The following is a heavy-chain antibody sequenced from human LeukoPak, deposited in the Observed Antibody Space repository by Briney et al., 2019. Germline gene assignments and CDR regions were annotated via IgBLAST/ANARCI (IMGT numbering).Heavy chain of an antibody. D-gene: IGHD3-22*01. J-gene: IGHJ4*02. CDR2: IYSGGST. CDR1: GFTVSSTY. Sequence: GGSLRLSCAASGFTVSSTYMSWVRQAPGKGLEWVSVIYSGGSTYYADSVKGRFTISRDNSKNTLYLQMNSLRAEDTAVYYCAREHYDTSGYYFNSNYFDYWGQGTLVTVSS. V-gene: IGHV3-66*01. CDR3: AREHYDTSGYYFNSNYFDY.